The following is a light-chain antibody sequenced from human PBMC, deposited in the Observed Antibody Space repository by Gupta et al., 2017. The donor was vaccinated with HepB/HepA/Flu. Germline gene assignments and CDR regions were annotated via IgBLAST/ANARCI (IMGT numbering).Light chain of an antibody. CDR1: QNRLYSSNSKNY. Sequence: DILITHSPDSLTLSLGERATIHCKSSQNRLYSSNSKNYLSWYQQKAGQPPKLLIYRSSTRESGVPDRFSGRGSGTDFTLTISSLQAEDVAVYYCQQMDSTPWTFGQGRKVESK. CDR3: QQMDSTPWT. V-gene: IGKV4-1*01. CDR2: RSS. J-gene: IGKJ1*01.